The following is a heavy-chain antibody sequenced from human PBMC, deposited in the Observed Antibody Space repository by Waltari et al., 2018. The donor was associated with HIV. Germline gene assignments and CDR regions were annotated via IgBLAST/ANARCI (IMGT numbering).Heavy chain of an antibody. CDR2: IYSGGST. J-gene: IGHJ6*02. D-gene: IGHD6-13*01. CDR1: GFTVSSNY. V-gene: IGHV3-66*02. CDR3: ASHGGYSSSWYQPGDYYYGMDV. Sequence: EVQLVESGGGLVQPGGSLRLSCAASGFTVSSNYMSWVRQAPGKGLEWVSVIYSGGSTYYADSVKGRFTISRDNSKNTLYLQMNSLRAEDTAVYYCASHGGYSSSWYQPGDYYYGMDVWGQGTTVTVSS.